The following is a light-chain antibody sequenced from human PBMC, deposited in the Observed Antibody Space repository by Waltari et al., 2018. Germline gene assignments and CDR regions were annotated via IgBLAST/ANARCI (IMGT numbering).Light chain of an antibody. CDR3: QQRGNWPRT. V-gene: IGKV3-11*01. J-gene: IGKJ1*01. CDR1: QSVSNY. Sequence: EIVLTQSPVTLSLSPGESATISCRASQSVSNYLAWYQQKPGQAPRLLIYDASNRATGIPARFSGSGSGTDFTLTTSSLEPEDCAVYYCQQRGNWPRTFGQGTKVEIK. CDR2: DAS.